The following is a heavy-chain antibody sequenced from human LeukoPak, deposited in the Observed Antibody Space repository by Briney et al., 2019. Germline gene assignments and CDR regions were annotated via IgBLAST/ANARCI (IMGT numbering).Heavy chain of an antibody. CDR3: AKLAPYYYDSSFDY. V-gene: IGHV3-23*01. J-gene: IGHJ4*02. CDR2: ISGSGGST. Sequence: GGSLRLSCAASGFTFSGYGMSWVRQAPGKGLKWVSAISGSGGSTYYADSVKGRFTISRDNSKNTLYLQMNSLRAEDTAVYYCAKLAPYYYDSSFDYWGQGTLVTVSS. CDR1: GFTFSGYG. D-gene: IGHD3-22*01.